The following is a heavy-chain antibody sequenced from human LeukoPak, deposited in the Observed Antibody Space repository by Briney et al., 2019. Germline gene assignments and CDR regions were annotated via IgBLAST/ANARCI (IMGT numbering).Heavy chain of an antibody. V-gene: IGHV1-18*01. J-gene: IGHJ4*02. D-gene: IGHD1-26*01. CDR3: ARGGQYHY. CDR1: GYTFTSHG. Sequence: ASVKVSCKASGYTFTSHGFSWVRQAPGQGLEWMGWISTYNGNTDYAQKFQGRVTMTTDRSSSTAYMELRSLRSDDTAVYYCARGGQYHYWGQGTLVTVSS. CDR2: ISTYNGNT.